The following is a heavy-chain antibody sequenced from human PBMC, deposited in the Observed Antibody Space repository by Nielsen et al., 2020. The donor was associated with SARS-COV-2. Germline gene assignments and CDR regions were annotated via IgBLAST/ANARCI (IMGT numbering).Heavy chain of an antibody. CDR1: GFTFSTNW. D-gene: IGHD2-21*02. CDR2: IKEDGSEK. V-gene: IGHV3-7*03. J-gene: IGHJ3*02. CDR3: ARIFGGADVFDI. Sequence: GESLKISCVASGFTFSTNWMHWVRQAPGKGLEWVANIKEDGSEKYYVDSVKGRFTISRDDAKKSLSLQMNSLRTEDTAVYFCARIFGGADVFDIWGQGTMVTVSS.